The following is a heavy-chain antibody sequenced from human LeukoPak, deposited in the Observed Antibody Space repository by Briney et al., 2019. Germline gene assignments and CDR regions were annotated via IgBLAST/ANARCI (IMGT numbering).Heavy chain of an antibody. D-gene: IGHD6-13*01. V-gene: IGHV3-23*01. Sequence: PGGSLRLSCAASGFTFSSYAMSWVRQAPGKGLEWVSAISGSGGSTYYADSVKGRFTISRDNSKNTLYLQMNSLRAEDTAAYYCAKDRAARARQQLVPRDPNYYYYYYMDVWGKGTTVTVSS. CDR3: AKDRAARARQQLVPRDPNYYYYYYMDV. CDR1: GFTFSSYA. CDR2: ISGSGGST. J-gene: IGHJ6*03.